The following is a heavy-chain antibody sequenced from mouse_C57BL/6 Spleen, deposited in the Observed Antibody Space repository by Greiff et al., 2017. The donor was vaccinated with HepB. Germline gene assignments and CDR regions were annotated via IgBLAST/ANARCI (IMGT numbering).Heavy chain of an antibody. D-gene: IGHD2-5*01. CDR2: ISYDGSN. J-gene: IGHJ3*01. V-gene: IGHV3-6*01. CDR3: ARERDYSNWLAY. Sequence: DVHLVESGPGLVKPSQSLSLTCSVTGYSITSGYYWNWIRQFPGNKLEWMGYISYDGSNNYNPSLKNRISITRDTSKNQFFLKVNCVTTEDTATYYCARERDYSNWLAYWGQGTLVTVSA. CDR1: GYSITSGYY.